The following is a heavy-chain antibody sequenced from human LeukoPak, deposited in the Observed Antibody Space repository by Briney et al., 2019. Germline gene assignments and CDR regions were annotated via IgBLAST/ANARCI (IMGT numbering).Heavy chain of an antibody. J-gene: IGHJ4*02. CDR2: IKQDGSEK. Sequence: GGSLRLSCAASGFTSSNYWMSWVRQAPGKGLEWVANIKQDGSEKDYVDSVKGRFTISRDNAKNSLYLQVNSLRAEDTAVYYCAKQLGYCSDGSCYFPYWGQGTLVTVSS. CDR3: AKQLGYCSDGSCYFPY. D-gene: IGHD2-15*01. CDR1: GFTSSNYW. V-gene: IGHV3-7*03.